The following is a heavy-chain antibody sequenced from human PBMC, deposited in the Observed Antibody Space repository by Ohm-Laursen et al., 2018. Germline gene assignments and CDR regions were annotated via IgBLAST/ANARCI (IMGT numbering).Heavy chain of an antibody. CDR2: ISYDGSNK. D-gene: IGHD6-19*01. CDR3: AKEPYSSGWYAEYFQH. J-gene: IGHJ1*01. V-gene: IGHV3-30*18. CDR1: GFTFSSYG. Sequence: SLRLSCTASGFTFSSYGMHWVRQAPGKGLEWVAVISYDGSNKYYADSVKGRFTITRDNSKNTLYLQMNSLRAEDTAVYYCAKEPYSSGWYAEYFQHWGQGTLVTVSS.